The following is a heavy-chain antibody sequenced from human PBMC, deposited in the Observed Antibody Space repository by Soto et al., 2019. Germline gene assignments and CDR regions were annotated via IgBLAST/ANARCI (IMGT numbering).Heavy chain of an antibody. J-gene: IGHJ4*02. CDR1: GFTFSSFG. CDR3: AKERSVVATTPDLHY. V-gene: IGHV3-30*18. CDR2: ASYDGSHK. D-gene: IGHD5-12*01. Sequence: QVQLVESGGGVVQPGRSLRLSCAASGFTFSSFGMHWVRQAPGKGLEWVAVASYDGSHKYYADSVKGRFTISGDKSKYTLDLQMNSLSAADTAVYYYAKERSVVATTPDLHYLAQGTLVTVSS.